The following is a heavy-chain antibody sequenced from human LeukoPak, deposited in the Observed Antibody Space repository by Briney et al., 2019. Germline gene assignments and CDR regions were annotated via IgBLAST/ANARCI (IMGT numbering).Heavy chain of an antibody. D-gene: IGHD1-26*01. CDR2: ISGSGGST. CDR1: GFTVSSNY. J-gene: IGHJ4*02. Sequence: GGSLRLSCAASGFTVSSNYMSWVRQAPGKGLEWVSAISGSGGSTYYADSVKGRFTVSRDSSKITLYLQMSSLRAEDTAVYYCAKGGGNNRYYFDYWGQGTLVTVSS. CDR3: AKGGGNNRYYFDY. V-gene: IGHV3-23*01.